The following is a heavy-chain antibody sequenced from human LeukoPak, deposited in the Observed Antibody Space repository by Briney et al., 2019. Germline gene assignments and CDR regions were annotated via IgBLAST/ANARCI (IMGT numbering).Heavy chain of an antibody. J-gene: IGHJ4*02. CDR2: IYSGSSST. D-gene: IGHD6-19*01. V-gene: IGHV3-23*03. CDR1: GFTVGSYA. CDR3: ARVGSGWYDFGY. Sequence: GGSLRLSCAVSGFTVGSYAMSWVRQAPGKGLEWVSVIYSGSSSTYYTDSVKGRFTISRHNSKNTLYLQMNSLRAEDTAVYYCARVGSGWYDFGYWGQGTLVTVSS.